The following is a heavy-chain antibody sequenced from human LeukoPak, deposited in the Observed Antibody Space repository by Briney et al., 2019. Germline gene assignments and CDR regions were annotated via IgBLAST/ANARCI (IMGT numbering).Heavy chain of an antibody. CDR2: IITYNGNT. V-gene: IGHV1-18*01. J-gene: IGHJ6*03. D-gene: IGHD4-17*01. CDR3: AKTTVTSEESFYSYMDV. CDR1: GYTFTSYG. Sequence: ASVKVSCKTSGYTFTSYGLSGVRQAPLQGLEWMGCIITYNGNTYYSQKIQGRVTMTTDTSTSTAYMELRSMRSADTAVYYCAKTTVTSEESFYSYMDVWGKGTTVTVSS.